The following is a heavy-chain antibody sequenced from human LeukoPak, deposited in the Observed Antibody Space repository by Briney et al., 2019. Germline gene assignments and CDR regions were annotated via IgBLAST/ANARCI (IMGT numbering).Heavy chain of an antibody. CDR2: IWYDGSNK. J-gene: IGHJ3*02. V-gene: IGHV3-33*01. Sequence: GGSLRLSCAASGFTFSSYGMHWVRQAPGKGLEWVAVIWYDGSNKYYADSVKGRFTISRDNSKNTLYLQMNSLRAEDTAVYYCARDCGDGYKGAFDIWGQGTMVTVSS. CDR3: ARDCGDGYKGAFDI. CDR1: GFTFSSYG. D-gene: IGHD5-24*01.